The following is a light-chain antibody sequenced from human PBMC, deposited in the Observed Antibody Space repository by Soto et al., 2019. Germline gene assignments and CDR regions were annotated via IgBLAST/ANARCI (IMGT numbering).Light chain of an antibody. CDR3: EAWDSNTNWG. CDR2: LEGSGSY. CDR1: SGHSSYI. V-gene: IGLV4-60*02. Sequence: QLVLTQSSSASASLGSSVKLTCTLSSGHSSYIIAWHQQQPGKAPRYLMKLEGSGSYNKGSGVPDRFSGSSSGADRYLTISNLQFEDEAAYYCEAWDSNTNWGFGGGTKLTVL. J-gene: IGLJ3*02.